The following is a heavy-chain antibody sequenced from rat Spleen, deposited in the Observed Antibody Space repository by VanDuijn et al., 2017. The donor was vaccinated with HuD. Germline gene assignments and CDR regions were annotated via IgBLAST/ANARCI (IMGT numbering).Heavy chain of an antibody. Sequence: EVQLVESDGGLVQPGRSLKLSCADSGFTFSDYDMAWVRQAPTKGLEWVASISYDGSSTYYRDSVKGRFTISRDNAKSTLYLQMDSLSSEDTATYYGTRDRMVIITSYYYVMDAWGQGASVTVSS. CDR3: TRDRMVIITSYYYVMDA. D-gene: IGHD1-12*03. CDR1: GFTFSDYD. J-gene: IGHJ4*01. V-gene: IGHV5-20*01. CDR2: ISYDGSST.